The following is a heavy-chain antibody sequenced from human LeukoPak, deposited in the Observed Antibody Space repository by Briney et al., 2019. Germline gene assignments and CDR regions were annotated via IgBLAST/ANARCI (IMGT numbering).Heavy chain of an antibody. CDR3: ARDRPPVGAIDY. Sequence: RGSLRLSCAASGFTFSDHPMNWVRQAPGEGLEWVSYISGGSDSIYYADSVKGRFTISRDNAKNSLYLQMNSLRDEDTAVYFCARDRPPVGAIDYWGQGTLVTVSS. V-gene: IGHV3-48*02. CDR2: ISGGSDSI. D-gene: IGHD1-26*01. J-gene: IGHJ4*02. CDR1: GFTFSDHP.